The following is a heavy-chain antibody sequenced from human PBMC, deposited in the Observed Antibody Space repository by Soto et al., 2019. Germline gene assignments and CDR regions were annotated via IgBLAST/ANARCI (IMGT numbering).Heavy chain of an antibody. CDR1: GGSFNDYA. J-gene: IGHJ4*02. Sequence: QVQLVQSGAEVKTPGSSVTVSCTPSGGSFNDYAFSWVRQAPGQGLEWLGGIIPLFGTSDYSQVFRDRATITAVKSTCTVCLELRSLTSQDTAVYYCARLPLRITVFGKVLGYSDSWGQGSLITVSS. D-gene: IGHD3-3*01. V-gene: IGHV1-69*06. CDR3: ARLPLRITVFGKVLGYSDS. CDR2: IIPLFGTS.